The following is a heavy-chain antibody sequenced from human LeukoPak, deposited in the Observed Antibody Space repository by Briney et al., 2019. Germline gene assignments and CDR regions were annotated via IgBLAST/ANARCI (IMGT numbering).Heavy chain of an antibody. CDR3: ANLDCTNGVCSSPGFDY. CDR1: GFTFSSYA. V-gene: IGHV3-23*01. D-gene: IGHD2-8*01. CDR2: ISGSGGNT. J-gene: IGHJ4*02. Sequence: GGSLRLSCAASGFTFSSYAMGWVRQAPGKGLEWVSGISGSGGNTYYADSVKGRFTISRDNSRNTLYLQMNSLRAEDTAVYYCANLDCTNGVCSSPGFDYWGQGTLVTVSS.